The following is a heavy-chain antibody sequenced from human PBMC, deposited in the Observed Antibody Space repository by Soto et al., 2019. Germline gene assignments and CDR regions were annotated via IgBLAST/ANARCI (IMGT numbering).Heavy chain of an antibody. CDR3: ARVGYCSGGSCYSWFDP. CDR1: GGTFSSYT. D-gene: IGHD2-15*01. CDR2: IIPILGIA. J-gene: IGHJ5*02. Sequence: ASVKVSCKASGGTFSSYTISWVRQAPGQGLEWMGRIIPILGIANYAQKFQGRVTITADKSTSTAYMELSSLRSEDTAVYYCARVGYCSGGSCYSWFDPWGQGTLVTVSS. V-gene: IGHV1-69*02.